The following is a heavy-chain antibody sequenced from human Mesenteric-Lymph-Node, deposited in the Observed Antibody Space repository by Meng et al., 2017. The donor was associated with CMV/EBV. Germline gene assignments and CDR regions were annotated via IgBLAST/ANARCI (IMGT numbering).Heavy chain of an antibody. CDR1: GYTFTSYY. J-gene: IGHJ4*02. V-gene: IGHV1-46*01. Sequence: ASVKVSCKASGYTFTSYYMHWVRQAPGQGLEWMGIINPSGGSTSYAQKFQGRVTMTRDTSISTAYMELSRLRSDDTAVYYCASDQKQLLTFDYWGQGTLVTVSS. CDR3: ASDQKQLLTFDY. D-gene: IGHD2-2*01. CDR2: INPSGGST.